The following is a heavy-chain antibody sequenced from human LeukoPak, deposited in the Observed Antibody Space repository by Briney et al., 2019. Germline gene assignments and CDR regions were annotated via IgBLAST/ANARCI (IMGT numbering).Heavy chain of an antibody. CDR3: ARGAYYYDSSGYSAHY. V-gene: IGHV1-46*01. D-gene: IGHD3-22*01. CDR1: GYTFTSYY. Sequence: ASVKVSCKASGYTFTSYYMHWVRQAPGQGLEWMGIINPSGGSTSYAQKFQGRVTMTRDTSTSTVYMKLSSLRSEDTAVYYCARGAYYYDSSGYSAHYWGQGTLVTVSS. CDR2: INPSGGST. J-gene: IGHJ4*02.